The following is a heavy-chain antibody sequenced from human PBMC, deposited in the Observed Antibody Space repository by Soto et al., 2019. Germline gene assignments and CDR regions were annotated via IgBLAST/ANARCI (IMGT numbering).Heavy chain of an antibody. J-gene: IGHJ4*02. CDR2: ISSRSTFM. CDR3: ARVAY. Sequence: GGPWRRSCDASGYSFSSYTENCVRQAPGKGLEWVSSISSRSTFMYYADSVKGRFTISRDNAQNSLFLQMNTLRPEDSAIYYCARVAYWGPGTQVTVSS. V-gene: IGHV3-21*01. CDR1: GYSFSSYT.